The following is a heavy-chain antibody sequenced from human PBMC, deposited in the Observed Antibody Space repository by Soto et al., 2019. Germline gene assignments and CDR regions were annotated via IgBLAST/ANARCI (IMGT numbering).Heavy chain of an antibody. J-gene: IGHJ4*02. CDR2: MSYDGNNK. CDR3: AKGLYSGSYCCVDY. CDR1: GFTFSSYG. D-gene: IGHD1-26*01. V-gene: IGHV3-30*18. Sequence: QVQLVESGGGVVQPGRSLRLSCAASGFTFSSYGMHWVRQAPGKGLEWVAGMSYDGNNKYYADSVKGRFTISRDNSKNTLYLQMNSLRAEDTAVYYCAKGLYSGSYCCVDYWGQGTLVTVSS.